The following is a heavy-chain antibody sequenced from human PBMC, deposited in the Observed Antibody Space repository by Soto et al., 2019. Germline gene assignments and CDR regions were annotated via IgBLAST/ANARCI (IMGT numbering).Heavy chain of an antibody. CDR3: ARVRNYPGAYGMDV. J-gene: IGHJ6*02. CDR2: INPNSGGT. Sequence: ASVKVSCKASGYTFTGYYMHWVRQAPGQGLEWMGWINPNSGGTNYAQKFQGWATMTRDTSISTAYMELSRLRSDDTAVYYCARVRNYPGAYGMDVWGQGTTVTVSS. V-gene: IGHV1-2*04. CDR1: GYTFTGYY. D-gene: IGHD1-7*01.